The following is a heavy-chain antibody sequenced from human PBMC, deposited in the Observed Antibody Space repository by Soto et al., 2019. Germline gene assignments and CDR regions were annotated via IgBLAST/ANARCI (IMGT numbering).Heavy chain of an antibody. CDR3: ARYEGSSSRINWFDP. CDR1: GGSISSYY. Sequence: PSETLSLTCTVSGGSISSYYWSWIRQPPGKGLEWIGYIYYSGSTNYNPSLKSRVTISVDTSKNQFSLKLSSVTAADTAVYYCARYEGSSSRINWFDPWGQGTLVTVSS. D-gene: IGHD6-13*01. J-gene: IGHJ5*02. CDR2: IYYSGST. V-gene: IGHV4-59*08.